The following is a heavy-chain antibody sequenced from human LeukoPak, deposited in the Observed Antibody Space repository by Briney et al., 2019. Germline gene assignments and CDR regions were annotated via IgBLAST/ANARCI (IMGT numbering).Heavy chain of an antibody. V-gene: IGHV4-39*01. Sequence: SETLSLTCTVSGGSISSSSYYWGWIRQPPGKGLEWIGSIYYSGSTYYNPSLKSRVTISVDTSKNQFALKLSSVTAADTAVYYCARQGDTAMVYYWGQGTLVTVSS. CDR2: IYYSGST. CDR1: GGSISSSSYY. D-gene: IGHD5-18*01. J-gene: IGHJ4*02. CDR3: ARQGDTAMVYY.